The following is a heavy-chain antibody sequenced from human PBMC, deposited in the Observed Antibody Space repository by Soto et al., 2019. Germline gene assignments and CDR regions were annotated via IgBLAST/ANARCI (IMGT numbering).Heavy chain of an antibody. CDR3: ARGYCSSTSCYRAAFDI. J-gene: IGHJ3*02. CDR1: GYTFTSYG. CDR2: ISAYNGNT. D-gene: IGHD2-2*02. Sequence: GASVKVSCKASGYTFTSYGISWVRQAPGQGLEWMGWISAYNGNTNYAQKLQGRVTMTTDTSTSTAYMELRSLRSDDTAVYYCARGYCSSTSCYRAAFDIWGQGKMVTVSS. V-gene: IGHV1-18*01.